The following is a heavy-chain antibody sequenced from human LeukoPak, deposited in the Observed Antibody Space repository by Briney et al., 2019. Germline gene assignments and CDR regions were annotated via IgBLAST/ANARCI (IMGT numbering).Heavy chain of an antibody. CDR3: ARDRTRTGYSSGWYHDY. Sequence: ASVKVSCKASGYTFTGYYMHWVRQAPGQALEWIGWINPNSGGTNYAQKFQGRVTMTRDTSISTAYMGLSRLRSDDTAVYYCARDRTRTGYSSGWYHDYWGQGTLVTVSS. CDR1: GYTFTGYY. J-gene: IGHJ4*02. CDR2: INPNSGGT. D-gene: IGHD6-19*01. V-gene: IGHV1-2*02.